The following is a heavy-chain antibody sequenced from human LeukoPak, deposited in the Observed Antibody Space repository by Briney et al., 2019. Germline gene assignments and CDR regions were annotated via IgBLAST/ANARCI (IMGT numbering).Heavy chain of an antibody. Sequence: SVKVSCKASGGTFSSYAISWVRQAPGQGLEWMGRIIPILGIANYAQKFQVRVTITADKSTSTAYMEMSNLRSEDTAVYYCAKSALKDSSPTYFDYWGQGTLVTVSS. CDR2: IIPILGIA. CDR1: GGTFSSYA. CDR3: AKSALKDSSPTYFDY. D-gene: IGHD6-13*01. V-gene: IGHV1-69*04. J-gene: IGHJ4*02.